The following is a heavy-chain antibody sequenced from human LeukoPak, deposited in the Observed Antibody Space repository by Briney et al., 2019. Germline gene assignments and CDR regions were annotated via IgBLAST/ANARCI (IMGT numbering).Heavy chain of an antibody. Sequence: GGSLRLSCAASGFTFSSYGMHWVRQAPGKGLEWVAFIGYDGSNEYYADSVKGRFTISRDNSKKRLYLQMNSLRDEDTAVYYCAKRGPYCSGTSCYSDYWGQGTLVTVSA. V-gene: IGHV3-30*02. CDR1: GFTFSSYG. D-gene: IGHD2-15*01. CDR2: IGYDGSNE. J-gene: IGHJ4*02. CDR3: AKRGPYCSGTSCYSDY.